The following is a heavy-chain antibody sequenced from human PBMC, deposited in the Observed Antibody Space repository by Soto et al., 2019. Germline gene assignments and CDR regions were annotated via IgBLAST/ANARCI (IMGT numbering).Heavy chain of an antibody. V-gene: IGHV1-18*04. D-gene: IGHD5-12*01. CDR3: EIERLEPLTNPLPSIDY. J-gene: IGHJ4*02. CDR2: ITSHNGRT. Sequence: ASVKVSCKASGYTFTSFPVSWVRRAPGQVLEWMGCITSHNGRTEYAQKFQGRVTMTRDTAMSTVYMEMKSLRFDDTAVYYCEIERLEPLTNPLPSIDYWGQRSLVTLSS. CDR1: GYTFTSFP.